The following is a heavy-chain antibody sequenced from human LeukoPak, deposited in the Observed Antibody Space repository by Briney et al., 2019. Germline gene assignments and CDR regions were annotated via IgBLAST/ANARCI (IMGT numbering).Heavy chain of an antibody. CDR2: INHSGST. D-gene: IGHD6-19*01. CDR1: GGSFSGYY. Sequence: PSETLSLTCAVYGGSFSGYYWSWIRQPPGKGLEWIGEINHSGSTSYNPSLKSRVTISVDTSKNQFSLKLSSVTAADTAVYYCARGAAVAGLDYWGQGTLVTVSS. J-gene: IGHJ4*02. CDR3: ARGAAVAGLDY. V-gene: IGHV4-34*01.